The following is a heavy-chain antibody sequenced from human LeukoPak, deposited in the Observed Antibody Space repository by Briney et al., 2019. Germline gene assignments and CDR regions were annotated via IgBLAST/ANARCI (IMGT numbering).Heavy chain of an antibody. J-gene: IGHJ5*02. CDR3: ARQLERRFDP. D-gene: IGHD1-1*01. V-gene: IGHV4-59*01. CDR2: IYYSGIT. CDR1: GGFISSCY. Sequence: SALLFSSSTASGGFISSCYCSWSRMPPGNRLEWIGYIYYSGITNYNPSLKSRVTISVDTSKNQFSLKLSSVTAADTAVYYCARQLERRFDPWGQGTLVTVSS.